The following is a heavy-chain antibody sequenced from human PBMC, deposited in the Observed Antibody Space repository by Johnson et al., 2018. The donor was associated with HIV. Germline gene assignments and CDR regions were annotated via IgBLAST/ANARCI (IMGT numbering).Heavy chain of an antibody. Sequence: VQLVESGGGVVKPGASLRLSCAASDFTFSSYGMHWVRQAPGKGLEWVAFIRYDGSNKYYADSVKGRFTISRDDSKNTLYLQMNSLRAEDTAVYYCAKAPPLSTYDYDAFDVWGQGTMVTVSS. V-gene: IGHV3-30*02. D-gene: IGHD5-12*01. CDR2: IRYDGSNK. CDR1: DFTFSSYG. CDR3: AKAPPLSTYDYDAFDV. J-gene: IGHJ3*01.